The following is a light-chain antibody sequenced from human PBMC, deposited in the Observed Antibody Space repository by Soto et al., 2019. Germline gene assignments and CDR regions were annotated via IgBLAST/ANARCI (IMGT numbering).Light chain of an antibody. J-gene: IGKJ1*01. V-gene: IGKV1-5*03. CDR2: KAS. CDR1: QSISTW. Sequence: DIQMTQSPSTLSASVGDRVTITCRASQSISTWLAWYQQKPGKAPKVLIYKASSLESGVPSRFSGSGSGKDFPLTISSLQPDDFAPYSCKKYNSFPWTFGQGPKLKIK. CDR3: KKYNSFPWT.